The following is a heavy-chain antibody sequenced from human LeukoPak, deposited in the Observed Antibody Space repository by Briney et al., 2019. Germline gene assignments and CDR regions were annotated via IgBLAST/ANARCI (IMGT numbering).Heavy chain of an antibody. CDR3: ASNPRRIAAAVPFDY. D-gene: IGHD6-13*01. J-gene: IGHJ4*02. V-gene: IGHV1-2*02. Sequence: GASVKVSCKASGYTFTGYYMHWVRQAPGQGLEWMGWINPNSGGTNYARKFRGRVTMTRDTSISTAYMELSRLRSDDTAVYYCASNPRRIAAAVPFDYWGQGTLVTVSS. CDR1: GYTFTGYY. CDR2: INPNSGGT.